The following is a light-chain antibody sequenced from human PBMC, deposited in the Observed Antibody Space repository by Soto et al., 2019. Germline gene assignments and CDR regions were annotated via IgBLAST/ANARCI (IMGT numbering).Light chain of an antibody. CDR2: DAF. CDR1: QSVRSK. CDR3: QQYNNWPPLT. V-gene: IGKV3-15*01. Sequence: EVVMTQSPATLSVSPGERATLSCRASQSVRSKLAWYQQKPGQAPRLLIFDAFTRATGIPARFSGSGSGTEFTLFISSLQSEDFAVYYCQQYNNWPPLTFGGGTKVDIK. J-gene: IGKJ4*01.